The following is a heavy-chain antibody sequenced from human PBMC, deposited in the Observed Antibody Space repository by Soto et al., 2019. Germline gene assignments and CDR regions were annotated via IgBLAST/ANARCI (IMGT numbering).Heavy chain of an antibody. CDR1: GFTFSSYG. CDR3: AKDRAYDFWSGPAGY. CDR2: ISYDGSNK. D-gene: IGHD3-3*01. V-gene: IGHV3-30*18. Sequence: GGSLRLSCAASGFTFSSYGMHWVRQAPGKGLEWVAVISYDGSNKYYAESVKGRFTISRDNSKNTLYLQMNRLRAEDTAVYYCAKDRAYDFWSGPAGYWGQGTLVNVFS. J-gene: IGHJ4*02.